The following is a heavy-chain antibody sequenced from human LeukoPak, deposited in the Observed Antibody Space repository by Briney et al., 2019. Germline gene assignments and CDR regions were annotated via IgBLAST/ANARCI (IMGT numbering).Heavy chain of an antibody. CDR3: APRPDVNIAVAGPFGY. D-gene: IGHD6-19*01. J-gene: IGHJ4*02. CDR1: GFTFSSYA. CDR2: ISGSGGST. V-gene: IGHV3-23*01. Sequence: PGRSLRLSCAASGFTFSSYAMSWVRQAPGKGLEWVSAISGSGGSTYYADSVKGRFTISRDNSKNTLYLQMNSLRAEDTAVYYCAPRPDVNIAVAGPFGYWGQGTLVTVSS.